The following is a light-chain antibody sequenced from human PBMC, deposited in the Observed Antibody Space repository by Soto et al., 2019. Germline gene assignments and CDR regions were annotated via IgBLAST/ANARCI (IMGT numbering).Light chain of an antibody. Sequence: SYELTQPPWVSVAPGQTARITCGGDNIGSKSVHWYQQKPGQAPVLVVYNDRDRPSGIPERFSGSNSGNTATLTISRVEAGDEADYYCQLWVSSSHHFYAFGTGTKLTVL. V-gene: IGLV3-21*02. CDR1: NIGSKS. CDR2: NDR. CDR3: QLWVSSSHHFYA. J-gene: IGLJ1*01.